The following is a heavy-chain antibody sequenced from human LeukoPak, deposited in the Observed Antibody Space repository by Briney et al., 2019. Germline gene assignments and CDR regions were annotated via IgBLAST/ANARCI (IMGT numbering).Heavy chain of an antibody. CDR1: GYTFTGYY. CDR3: ATTQDVVVVAATREYFQH. Sequence: ASVKVSCKASGYTFTGYYMHWVRQAPGQGLEWMGWINPNRGGTNYAQKFQGRVTMTRDTSISTAYMELSRLRSDDTAVYYCATTQDVVVVAATREYFQHWGQGTLVTVSS. J-gene: IGHJ1*01. CDR2: INPNRGGT. V-gene: IGHV1-2*02. D-gene: IGHD2-15*01.